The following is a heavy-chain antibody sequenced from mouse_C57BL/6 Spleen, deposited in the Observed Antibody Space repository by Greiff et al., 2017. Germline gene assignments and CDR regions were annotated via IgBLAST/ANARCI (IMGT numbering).Heavy chain of an antibody. J-gene: IGHJ1*03. CDR2: IYWDDDK. Sequence: QVTLKECGPGILQSSQTLSLTCSFSGFSLSTSGMGVSWIRQPSGKGLEWLAHIYWDDDKCYNPSLKSRLTISTDTSRNQVFLKITSVDTADTATYYCARRRAGLDWYFDVWGTGTTVTVSS. V-gene: IGHV8-12*01. D-gene: IGHD2-2*01. CDR1: GFSLSTSGMG. CDR3: ARRRAGLDWYFDV.